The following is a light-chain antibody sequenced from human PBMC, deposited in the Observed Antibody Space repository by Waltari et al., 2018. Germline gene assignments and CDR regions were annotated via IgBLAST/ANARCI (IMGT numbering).Light chain of an antibody. CDR2: DAS. J-gene: IGKJ5*01. CDR1: QSVSSY. Sequence: EIVLTQSPATLSLSPGDSATLSCSASQSVSSYLLWYQQKPGQAPRLLIHDASSRATGIPDRFSGRGSGTDFTLTISSLAPEDIAVYYCQQRSNWPITFGQGTRLEIK. V-gene: IGKV3-11*01. CDR3: QQRSNWPIT.